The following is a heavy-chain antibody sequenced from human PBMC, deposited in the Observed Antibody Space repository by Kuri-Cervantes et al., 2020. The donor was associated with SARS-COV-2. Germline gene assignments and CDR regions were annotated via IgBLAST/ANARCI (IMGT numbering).Heavy chain of an antibody. J-gene: IGHJ4*02. D-gene: IGHD1-26*01. V-gene: IGHV3-30*03. CDR3: LRVFSSGSSIDY. CDR1: GFTFSDYD. CDR2: ISYDGTNK. Sequence: GGSLRLSCASSGFTFSDYDMHWVRQAPGKGLEWVAVISYDGTNKYYADSVKGRFTISRDNAKNSLYLQMNSPRAEDTAVYYCLRVFSSGSSIDYWGQGTLVTVSS.